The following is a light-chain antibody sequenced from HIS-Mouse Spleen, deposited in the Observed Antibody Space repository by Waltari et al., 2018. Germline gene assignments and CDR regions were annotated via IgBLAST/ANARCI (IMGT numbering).Light chain of an antibody. Sequence: SYELTHPPSVSASPRQTARITCSGDALPKQHASWYQQKPGQAPVLVIYKDSERPSGIAERFAGSSSGTTVTLTISGVQAEDEADYYCQSADSSGTYSVVFGGGTKLTVL. CDR3: QSADSSGTYSVV. CDR1: ALPKQH. J-gene: IGLJ2*01. V-gene: IGLV3-25*03. CDR2: KDS.